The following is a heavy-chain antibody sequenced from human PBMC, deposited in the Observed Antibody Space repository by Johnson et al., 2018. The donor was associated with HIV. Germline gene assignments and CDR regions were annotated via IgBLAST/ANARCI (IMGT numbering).Heavy chain of an antibody. Sequence: QVQLVESGGGVVQPGRSLRIYCAVSDFTFSNYAMHWVRLAPGKGLQWVGVSSYDDSNKYYADSVRGRFTLSRDISKNTLYLQMDSLRPDDTALYYCARGRKDLEVADGLDNDGFDMWGQGTLVTVSS. D-gene: IGHD2-2*01. CDR3: ARGRKDLEVADGLDNDGFDM. CDR1: DFTFSNYA. CDR2: SSYDDSNK. J-gene: IGHJ3*02. V-gene: IGHV3-30*04.